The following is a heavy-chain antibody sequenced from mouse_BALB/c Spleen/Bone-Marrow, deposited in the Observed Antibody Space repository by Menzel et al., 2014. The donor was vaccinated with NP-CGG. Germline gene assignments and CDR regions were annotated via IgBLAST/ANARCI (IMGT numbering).Heavy chain of an antibody. CDR1: GYSITSGYS. CDR2: IHYSGTT. V-gene: IGHV3-1*02. CDR3: ARSLDEGYAMDY. D-gene: IGHD2-10*02. J-gene: IGHJ4*01. Sequence: EVMLVESGPDLVKPSQSLSLTCTVTGYSITSGYSWHWIRQFPGDKLEWMGYIHYSGTTNYNPSLKSRVSITRDTSKNQFFLQLNSVTTEDTATYYCARSLDEGYAMDYWGQGAPVTVSS.